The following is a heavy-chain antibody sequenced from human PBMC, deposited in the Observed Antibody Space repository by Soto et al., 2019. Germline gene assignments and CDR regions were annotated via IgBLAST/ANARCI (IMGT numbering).Heavy chain of an antibody. J-gene: IGHJ4*02. D-gene: IGHD6-19*01. CDR2: IYYSGST. CDR1: GGSISSYY. V-gene: IGHV4-59*01. CDR3: ARDSGGWYPDY. Sequence: SETLSLTCTVSGGSISSYYWSWIRQPPGKGLEWIGYIYYSGSTNYNPSLKSRVTISVDTSKNQFSLKLSSVTAADTAVYYCARDSGGWYPDYWGQGTLVTSPQ.